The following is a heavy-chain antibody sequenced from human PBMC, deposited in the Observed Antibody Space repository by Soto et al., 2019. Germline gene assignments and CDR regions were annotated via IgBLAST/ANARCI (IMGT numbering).Heavy chain of an antibody. J-gene: IGHJ5*02. Sequence: GGSLRLSCAASGFTFSSYSMNWVRQAPGKGLEWVSSISSSGTYIYYADSVKARFTISRDNAKNSLSLQMNSLRAEDTAVYYCTRDASRDSSARGWFDPWGPGTLVTVSS. D-gene: IGHD6-13*01. CDR3: TRDASRDSSARGWFDP. CDR1: GFTFSSYS. CDR2: ISSSGTYI. V-gene: IGHV3-21*01.